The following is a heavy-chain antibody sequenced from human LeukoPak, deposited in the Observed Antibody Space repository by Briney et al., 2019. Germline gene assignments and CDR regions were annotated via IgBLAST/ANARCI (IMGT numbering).Heavy chain of an antibody. J-gene: IGHJ4*02. CDR2: INHSGST. CDR1: GGSFSGYY. Sequence: SETLSLTCAVYGGSFSGYYWSWIRQPPGKGLEWVGEINHSGSTNYNPSLKSRVTISVDTSKSQFSLKLSSVTAADTAVYYCARAVSDQYWGKGTLVTVSS. CDR3: ARAVSDQY. D-gene: IGHD3-16*01. V-gene: IGHV4-34*01.